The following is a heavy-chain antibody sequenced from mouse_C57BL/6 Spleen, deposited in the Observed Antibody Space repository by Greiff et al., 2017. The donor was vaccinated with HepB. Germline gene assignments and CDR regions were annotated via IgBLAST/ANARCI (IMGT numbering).Heavy chain of an antibody. V-gene: IGHV1-50*01. Sequence: VQLQQSGAELVKPGASVKLSCKASGYTFTSYWMQWVKQRPGQGLEWIGEIDPSDSYTNYNQKFKGKATLTVDTSSSTAYMQLSSLTSEDSAVYYCARWGITTEGNYYAMDYWGQGTSVTVSS. CDR2: IDPSDSYT. J-gene: IGHJ4*01. D-gene: IGHD2-4*01. CDR1: GYTFTSYW. CDR3: ARWGITTEGNYYAMDY.